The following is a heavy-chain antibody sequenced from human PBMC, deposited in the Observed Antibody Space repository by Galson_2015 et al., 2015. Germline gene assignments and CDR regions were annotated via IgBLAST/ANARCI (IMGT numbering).Heavy chain of an antibody. CDR1: GFTFSCYG. CDR3: ARDGSMYYYDSSGYCLGY. CDR2: IWYDGSNK. D-gene: IGHD3-22*01. V-gene: IGHV3-33*01. Sequence: SLRLSCAASGFTFSCYGMHWVRQAPGKGLEWVAVIWYDGSNKYYADSVKGRFTISRDNSKNTLYLQMNSLRAEDTAVYYCARDGSMYYYDSSGYCLGYWGQGTLVTVSS. J-gene: IGHJ4*02.